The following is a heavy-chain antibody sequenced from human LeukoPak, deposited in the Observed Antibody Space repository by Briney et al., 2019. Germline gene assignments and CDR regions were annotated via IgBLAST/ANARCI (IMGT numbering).Heavy chain of an antibody. Sequence: SVKVSCKASGGTFSSYAISWVRQAPGQGFEWMGRIIPILGIANYAQKFQGRVTITADKSTSTAYMELSSLRSEDTAVYYCARGGGRITGTTFDYWGQGTLVTVSS. V-gene: IGHV1-69*04. CDR3: ARGGGRITGTTFDY. D-gene: IGHD1-20*01. CDR1: GGTFSSYA. CDR2: IIPILGIA. J-gene: IGHJ4*02.